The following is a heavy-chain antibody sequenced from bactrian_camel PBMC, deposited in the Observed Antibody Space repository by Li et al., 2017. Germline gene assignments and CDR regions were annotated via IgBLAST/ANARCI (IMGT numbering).Heavy chain of an antibody. CDR1: GNTALNSC. CDR2: IDGSGTT. J-gene: IGHJ4*01. Sequence: HVQLVESGGGSVQAGGSLRLTCVATGNTALNSCMAWFRRAAGNEREGVASIDGSGTTTYGDSVKGRFTISRDSAENTAYLQMDRLQPEDTAMYYCAADRLACLRDNWAEPRGYNYWGQGTQVTVS. CDR3: AADRLACLRDNWAEPRGYNY. V-gene: IGHV3S53*01. D-gene: IGHD1*01.